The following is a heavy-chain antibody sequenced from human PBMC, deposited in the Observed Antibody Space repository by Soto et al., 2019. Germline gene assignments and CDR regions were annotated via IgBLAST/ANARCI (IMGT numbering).Heavy chain of an antibody. V-gene: IGHV4-39*01. CDR1: GGSISSSSYY. Sequence: QLQLQESGPGLVKPSETLSLTCTVSGGSISSSSYYWGWIRQPPGKGLEWIGSIYYSGGTYYNPSLKSRVTISVDTSKNQFSLKLSSVTAADTAVYYCARHLECSGGSCYAYYYYGMDVWGQGTTVTVSS. D-gene: IGHD2-15*01. J-gene: IGHJ6*02. CDR3: ARHLECSGGSCYAYYYYGMDV. CDR2: IYYSGGT.